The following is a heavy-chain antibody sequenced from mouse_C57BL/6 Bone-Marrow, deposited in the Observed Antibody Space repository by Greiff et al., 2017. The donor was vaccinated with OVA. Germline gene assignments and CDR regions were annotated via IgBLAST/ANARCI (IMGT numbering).Heavy chain of an antibody. V-gene: IGHV2-4*01. Sequence: VMLVESGPGLVQPSQSLSITCTVSGFSLTSYGVHWVRQPPGKGLEWLGVIWSGGSTDYNAAFISRLSISKDNSKSQVFFKMNSLQADDTAIYYCAKKGYYGSSGYFDVWGTGTTVTVSS. D-gene: IGHD1-1*01. CDR2: IWSGGST. J-gene: IGHJ1*03. CDR3: AKKGYYGSSGYFDV. CDR1: GFSLTSYG.